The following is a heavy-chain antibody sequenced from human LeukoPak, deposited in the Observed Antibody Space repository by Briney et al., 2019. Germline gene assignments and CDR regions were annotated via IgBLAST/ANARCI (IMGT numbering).Heavy chain of an antibody. V-gene: IGHV3-23*01. CDR2: ISNDGGGT. CDR3: AKRSSGYFADL. Sequence: GGSLRLSCTASGFIFNSYGLMWVRQAPGKGLEWVSAISNDGGGTTYADFVKGRFTISRHNSKNTLFLQMNSLRAEDTALYYCAKRSSGYFADLWGQGTLVTVSS. D-gene: IGHD3-22*01. J-gene: IGHJ5*02. CDR1: GFIFNSYG.